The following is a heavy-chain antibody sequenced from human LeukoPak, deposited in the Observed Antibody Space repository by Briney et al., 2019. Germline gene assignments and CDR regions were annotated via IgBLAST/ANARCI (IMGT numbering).Heavy chain of an antibody. V-gene: IGHV4-34*01. CDR3: ARGRTYYYDTSGYYPSIYYGMDV. J-gene: IGHJ6*02. D-gene: IGHD3-22*01. CDR2: INHGEST. CDR1: GGSFSGYY. Sequence: SETLSLTCAVSGGSFSGYYWYWIRQPPGKGLEWIGEINHGESTNYNPSLKGRATLSVDTSKNQFSLKLTSVTAADTAVYYCARGRTYYYDTSGYYPSIYYGMDVWGQGTTVIVSS.